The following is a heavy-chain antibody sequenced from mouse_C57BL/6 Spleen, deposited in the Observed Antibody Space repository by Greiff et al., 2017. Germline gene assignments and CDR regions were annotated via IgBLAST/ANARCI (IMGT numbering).Heavy chain of an antibody. V-gene: IGHV1-53*01. D-gene: IGHD1-1*01. CDR3: ARGAHGSSRYFDV. CDR1: GYTFTSYW. Sequence: VQLQQPGTELVKPGASVKLSCKASGYTFTSYWMHWVKQRPGQGLEWIGNINPSNGGTNYNEKFKSKATLTVDKYSSTDYMQLSSLTSEDSAVYYCARGAHGSSRYFDVWGTGTTVTVSS. J-gene: IGHJ1*03. CDR2: INPSNGGT.